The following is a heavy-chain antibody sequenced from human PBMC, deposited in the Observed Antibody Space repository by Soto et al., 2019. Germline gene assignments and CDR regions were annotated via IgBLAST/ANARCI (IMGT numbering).Heavy chain of an antibody. CDR3: ARERKAYYYYYMDF. Sequence: SETLSLTCAVYGGSFIGYYWSWIRQPPGKGLEWIGEINHSGSTNYNPSLKSRVTISVDTSKNQFSLKLSSVTAADTAVYYCARERKAYYYYYMDFWGKGTTVTVSS. V-gene: IGHV4-34*01. CDR2: INHSGST. J-gene: IGHJ6*03. CDR1: GGSFIGYY.